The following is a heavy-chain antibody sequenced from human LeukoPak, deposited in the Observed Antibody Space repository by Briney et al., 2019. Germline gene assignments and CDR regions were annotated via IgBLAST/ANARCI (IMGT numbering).Heavy chain of an antibody. Sequence: GGSLRLSCAASGFTFSSYAMHWVRQAPGKGLEWVALISYVGSNKYYVDSAKGRLTISRDNSKNTLYLQMNSLRAEDTALYYCATHYYDSSGYHSPDYWGQGTLVTVSS. V-gene: IGHV3-30-3*01. CDR1: GFTFSSYA. D-gene: IGHD3-22*01. CDR3: ATHYYDSSGYHSPDY. CDR2: ISYVGSNK. J-gene: IGHJ4*02.